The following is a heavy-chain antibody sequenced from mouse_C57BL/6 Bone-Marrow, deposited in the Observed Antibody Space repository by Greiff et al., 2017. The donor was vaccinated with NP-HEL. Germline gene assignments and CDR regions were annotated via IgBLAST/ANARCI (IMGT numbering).Heavy chain of an antibody. CDR3: ARGEGLPYYFDY. V-gene: IGHV1-26*01. CDR2: INPNNGGT. D-gene: IGHD2-4*01. CDR1: GYTFTDYY. Sequence: EVQLQQSGPELVKPGASVKISCKASGYTFTDYYMNWVKQSHGKSLEWIGDINPNNGGTSYNQKFKGKATLTVDKSSSTAYMELRSLTSEDSAVYYCARGEGLPYYFDYWGQGTTLTVSS. J-gene: IGHJ2*01.